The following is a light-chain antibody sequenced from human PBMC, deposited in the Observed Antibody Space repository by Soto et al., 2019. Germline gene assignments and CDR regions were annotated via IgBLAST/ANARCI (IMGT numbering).Light chain of an antibody. Sequence: IVLTQSPGTLSLSPGERATLCCRAGQSVSSSFLAWYQQKPGQAPRLLIYGASSRATGIPDRFSGSGSGTDFTLTISRLEPEDFAVYYCHQYGSSPATFGQGTKVDIK. J-gene: IGKJ1*01. CDR2: GAS. CDR3: HQYGSSPAT. CDR1: QSVSSSF. V-gene: IGKV3-20*01.